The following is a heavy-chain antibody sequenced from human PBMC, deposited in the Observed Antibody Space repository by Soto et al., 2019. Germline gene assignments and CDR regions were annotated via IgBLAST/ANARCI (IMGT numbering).Heavy chain of an antibody. V-gene: IGHV4-39*01. D-gene: IGHD3-10*01. J-gene: IGHJ4*02. CDR1: GGSIASRSYY. CDR2: VYYRGSG. Sequence: SETLSLTCSVSGGSIASRSYYWGWIRQPPGKGLEWIGSVYYRGSGFYNPSLKSRVTILVDPSRDQFTLSLNAVTAADTAVYYCARLMGVRGRVITLILKYLDSCGQGTRVTVSA. CDR3: ARLMGVRGRVITLILKYLDS.